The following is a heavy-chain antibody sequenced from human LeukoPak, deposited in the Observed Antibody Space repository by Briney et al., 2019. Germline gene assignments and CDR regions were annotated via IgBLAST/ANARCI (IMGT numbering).Heavy chain of an antibody. Sequence: PGGSLRLSCAASGFTFDDYAMHWVRQAPGKGLEWVSGISWNSGSIGYADSVKGRFTISRDNAKNSLYLQMNSLRAEDTALYYCAKDNGVSGFDYWGQGTLVTVSS. CDR2: ISWNSGSI. D-gene: IGHD1-26*01. J-gene: IGHJ4*02. V-gene: IGHV3-9*01. CDR3: AKDNGVSGFDY. CDR1: GFTFDDYA.